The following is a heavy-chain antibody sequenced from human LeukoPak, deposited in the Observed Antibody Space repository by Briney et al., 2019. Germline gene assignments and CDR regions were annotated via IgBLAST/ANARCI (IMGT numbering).Heavy chain of an antibody. V-gene: IGHV1-2*06. Sequence: ASVKVSCKASGYTFTAYYMHWVRRAPGQGLEWMGRINPNSGGTNYAQKFQGRVTMTRDTSSSTAYMELNSLRSDDTAVYYCAREWLRNNWCDPWGQGTLITVSS. CDR1: GYTFTAYY. CDR2: INPNSGGT. CDR3: AREWLRNNWCDP. D-gene: IGHD5-12*01. J-gene: IGHJ5*02.